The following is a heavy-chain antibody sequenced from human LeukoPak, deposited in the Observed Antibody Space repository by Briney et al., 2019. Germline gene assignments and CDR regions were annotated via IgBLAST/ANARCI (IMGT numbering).Heavy chain of an antibody. D-gene: IGHD6-6*01. Sequence: PGRSLRLSCTASGFTFGDYAMSWVRQAPGKELEWVAFINSRPYGGTTEYAASVKGRFTISRDDSKSIAYLQLNSLKTEDTAVYYCTRARIAGRRSFDFWGQGTLVTVSS. CDR1: GFTFGDYA. J-gene: IGHJ4*02. V-gene: IGHV3-49*04. CDR2: INSRPYGGTT. CDR3: TRARIAGRRSFDF.